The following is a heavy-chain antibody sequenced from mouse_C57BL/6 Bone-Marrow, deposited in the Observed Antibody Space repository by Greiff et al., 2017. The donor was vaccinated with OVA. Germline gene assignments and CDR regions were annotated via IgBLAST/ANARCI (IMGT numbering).Heavy chain of an antibody. CDR1: GYTFTDYE. CDR2: IDPETGGT. D-gene: IGHD1-3*01. CDR3: ARPAQTNGCFDY. Sequence: QVQLQQSGAELVRPGASVTLSCKASGYTFTDYEMHWVKQTPVHGLEWIGAIDPETGGTAYTQKFKGKAILTADKSTSTAYMELRSLTSEDTAVYYCARPAQTNGCFDYWGQGTTLTVSS. J-gene: IGHJ2*01. V-gene: IGHV1-15*01.